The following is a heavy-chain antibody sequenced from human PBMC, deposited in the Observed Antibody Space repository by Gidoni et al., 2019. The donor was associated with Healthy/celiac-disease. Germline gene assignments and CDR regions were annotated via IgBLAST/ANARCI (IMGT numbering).Heavy chain of an antibody. J-gene: IGHJ4*02. CDR2: ISGSGGST. CDR3: AKDPNSSGWTPPAFFDY. Sequence: EVQLLESGGGLVQPGGSLRLSCAASGFTSRSSARSWVRPAPGKGLEWVSAISGSGGSTYYADYVKGRFTISRDNSKNTLYLQMNSLRAEDTAVYYCAKDPNSSGWTPPAFFDYWGQGTLVTVSS. V-gene: IGHV3-23*01. D-gene: IGHD6-19*01. CDR1: GFTSRSSA.